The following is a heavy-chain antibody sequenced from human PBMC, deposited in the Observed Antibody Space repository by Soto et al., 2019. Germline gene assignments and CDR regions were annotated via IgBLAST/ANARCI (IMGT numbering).Heavy chain of an antibody. V-gene: IGHV4-59*01. CDR3: ARAAHYYGSGSYYKVGMDV. CDR2: IYYSGST. CDR1: GGSISSYY. D-gene: IGHD3-10*01. Sequence: ASETLSLTCTVSGGSISSYYWSWIRQPPGKGLEWIGYIYYSGSTNYNPSLKSRVTISVDTSKNQFSLKLSSVSAADTAVYYCARAAHYYGSGSYYKVGMDVWGQGTTVTVSS. J-gene: IGHJ6*02.